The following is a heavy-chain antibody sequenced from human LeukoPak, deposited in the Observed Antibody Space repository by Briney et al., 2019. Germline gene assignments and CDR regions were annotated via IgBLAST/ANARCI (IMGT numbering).Heavy chain of an antibody. CDR1: GYTFTSYG. CDR2: ISAYNGNT. D-gene: IGHD3-22*01. Sequence: ASVKVYCKASGYTFTSYGISWVRQAPGQGLEWMGWISAYNGNTNYAQKLQGRVTMTTDTSTSTAYMELRSLRSDDTAVYYCARDSSPYYYDSSGLDPWGQGTLVTVSS. CDR3: ARDSSPYYYDSSGLDP. J-gene: IGHJ5*02. V-gene: IGHV1-18*01.